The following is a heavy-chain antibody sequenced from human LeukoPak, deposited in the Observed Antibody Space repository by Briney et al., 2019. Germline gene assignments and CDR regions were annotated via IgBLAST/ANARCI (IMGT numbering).Heavy chain of an antibody. Sequence: ASVKVSCKASGYTFTGYYMHWVRQAPGQGLEWMGWINPNSGGTNYAQKFQGRVTMTRDTSISTAYMELSRLRSDDTAVYYCARVRYYDSSGYYYGADAFDIWGQGTMVTVSS. D-gene: IGHD3-22*01. CDR2: INPNSGGT. CDR1: GYTFTGYY. V-gene: IGHV1-2*02. J-gene: IGHJ3*02. CDR3: ARVRYYDSSGYYYGADAFDI.